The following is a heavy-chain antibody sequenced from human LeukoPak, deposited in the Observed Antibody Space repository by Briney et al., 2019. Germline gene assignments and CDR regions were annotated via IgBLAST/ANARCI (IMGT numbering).Heavy chain of an antibody. CDR3: ANNLWSGYYSVDY. D-gene: IGHD3-3*01. CDR2: VYNTGST. J-gene: IGHJ4*02. CDR1: SGDFNDYY. V-gene: IGHV4-4*07. Sequence: KTSETLSLTCTVSSGDFNDYYWTWIRQPAGKGLEWIGRVYNTGSTNYNPSLQSRVTISVDKSRNQIFLKLTSVTAADTGVYYCANNLWSGYYSVDYWGQGILVTVSS.